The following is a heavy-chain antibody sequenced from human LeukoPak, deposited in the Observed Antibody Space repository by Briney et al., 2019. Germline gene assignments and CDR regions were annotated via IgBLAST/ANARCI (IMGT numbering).Heavy chain of an antibody. D-gene: IGHD2-2*01. CDR1: GFTFSSYG. CDR3: AKDRVRYCSSTSCLYFDY. CDR2: ISGSGGST. J-gene: IGHJ4*02. V-gene: IGHV3-23*01. Sequence: GGSLRLSCAASGFTFSSYGMSWVRQAPGKGLEWVSGISGSGGSTYYADSVKGRFTISRDNSKNTLYLQMSSLRAEDTAVYYCAKDRVRYCSSTSCLYFDYWGQGTLVTVSS.